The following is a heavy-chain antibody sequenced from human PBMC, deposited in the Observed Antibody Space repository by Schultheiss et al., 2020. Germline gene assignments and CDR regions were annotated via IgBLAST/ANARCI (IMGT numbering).Heavy chain of an antibody. V-gene: IGHV3-30*04. D-gene: IGHD3-10*01. CDR3: ARGDVENY. Sequence: GESLKISCAASGFTFSSYAMHWVRQAPGKGLEWVAVISYDGSNKYYADSVKGRFTISRDNSKNTLYLQMNSLRAEDTAVYYCARGDVENYWGQGTLVTVSS. CDR1: GFTFSSYA. CDR2: ISYDGSNK. J-gene: IGHJ4*02.